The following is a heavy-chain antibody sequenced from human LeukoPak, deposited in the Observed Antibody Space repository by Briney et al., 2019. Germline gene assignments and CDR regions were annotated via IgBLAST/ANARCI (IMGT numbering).Heavy chain of an antibody. J-gene: IGHJ6*02. V-gene: IGHV3-23*01. D-gene: IGHD5-12*01. CDR2: ISASGGTT. CDR1: GFTFAGYA. Sequence: PGGSLRLSCAASGFTFAGYAMSWVRQTPGKGLEWVSSISASGGTTYYAGSVKGRFPISRDNSKNTLYLQMNSLRAEDTAVYYCAKGIGYGGMDVWGQGTTLIVSS. CDR3: AKGIGYGGMDV.